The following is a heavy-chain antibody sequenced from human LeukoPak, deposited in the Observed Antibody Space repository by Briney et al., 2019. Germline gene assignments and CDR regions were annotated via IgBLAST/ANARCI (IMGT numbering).Heavy chain of an antibody. CDR1: GYSISSGYY. Sequence: PSETLSLTCAVSGYSISSGYYWGWIRQPPGKGLEWIGSIYHSGSTYYNPSLKSRVTISVDTSKNQFSLKLSSVTAADTAVYYCARAVTNTDYWGQGTLVTVSS. CDR3: ARAVTNTDY. CDR2: IYHSGST. V-gene: IGHV4-38-2*01. D-gene: IGHD4-17*01. J-gene: IGHJ4*02.